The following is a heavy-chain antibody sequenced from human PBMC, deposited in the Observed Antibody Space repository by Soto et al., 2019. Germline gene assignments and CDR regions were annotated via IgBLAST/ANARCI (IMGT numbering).Heavy chain of an antibody. CDR2: IYYSGST. CDR1: GGSISSSSYY. CDR3: ARLPARALSYWFDP. D-gene: IGHD3-10*01. J-gene: IGHJ5*02. V-gene: IGHV4-39*01. Sequence: SETLSLTCTVSGGSISSSSYYWGWIRQPPGKGLEWIGSIYYSGSTYYNPSLKSRVTISVDTSKNQFSLKLSSVTAADTAVYYCARLPARALSYWFDPWGQGTLVTVSS.